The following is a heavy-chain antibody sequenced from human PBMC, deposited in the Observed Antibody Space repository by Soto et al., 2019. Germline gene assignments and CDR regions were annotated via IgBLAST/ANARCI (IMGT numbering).Heavy chain of an antibody. J-gene: IGHJ6*03. CDR1: GFTFSNAW. CDR3: TTDHPYMVRGVFQNYMDV. Sequence: GGSLRLSCAASGFTFSNAWMSWVRQAPGKGLEWVGRIKSKTDGGTTDYAAPVKGSFTISRDDSKNTLYLQMNSLKTEDTAVYYCTTDHPYMVRGVFQNYMDVWGKGTTVTVSS. V-gene: IGHV3-15*01. D-gene: IGHD3-10*01. CDR2: IKSKTDGGTT.